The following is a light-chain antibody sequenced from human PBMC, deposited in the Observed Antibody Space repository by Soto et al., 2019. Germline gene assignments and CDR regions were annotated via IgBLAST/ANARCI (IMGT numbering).Light chain of an antibody. CDR3: SSYTSSSTYV. V-gene: IGLV2-14*01. CDR1: SSDAGGYNY. J-gene: IGLJ1*01. CDR2: EVS. Sequence: QSVLAQPASVSGSPGQSITISCTGTSSDAGGYNYVSWYQHHPGKAPKLMIYEVSNRPSGVSNRFSGSKSGNTASLTISGLLAEDEADYYCSSYTSSSTYVFGTGTKGTVL.